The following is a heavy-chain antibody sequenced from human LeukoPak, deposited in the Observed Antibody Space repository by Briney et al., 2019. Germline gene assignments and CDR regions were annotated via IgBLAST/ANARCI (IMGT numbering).Heavy chain of an antibody. CDR2: FTTNGYI. CDR3: ARAFPLIDY. J-gene: IGHJ4*02. D-gene: IGHD2/OR15-2a*01. V-gene: IGHV3-21*01. CDR1: GFTFSSYS. Sequence: GGSLRLSCPASGFTFSSYSMNWVRQAPGRGLELISSFTTNGYIYYADSVKGRFTISRDNAKISLYLQMNSLRAVYTAVYYCARAFPLIDYWGQGTLVTVSS.